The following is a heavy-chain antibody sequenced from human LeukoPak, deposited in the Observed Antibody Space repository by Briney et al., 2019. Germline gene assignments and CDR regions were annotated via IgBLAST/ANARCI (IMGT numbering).Heavy chain of an antibody. CDR3: ARGYSSSSGREDVWYFDY. V-gene: IGHV1-18*01. D-gene: IGHD6-6*01. CDR2: ISAYNGNT. J-gene: IGHJ4*02. CDR1: GYTFTSYG. Sequence: GASVKVSCKASGYTFTSYGISWVRQAPGQGLEWMGWISAYNGNTNYAQKLQGRVTMTTDTSTSTAYMELRSLRSDDTAVYYCARGYSSSSGREDVWYFDYWGQGTLVTVSS.